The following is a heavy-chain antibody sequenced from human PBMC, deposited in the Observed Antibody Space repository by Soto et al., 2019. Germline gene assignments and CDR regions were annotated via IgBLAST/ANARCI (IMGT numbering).Heavy chain of an antibody. J-gene: IGHJ6*02. Sequence: ASLEVSCKASGYPLTRYGISWVRQVPRQGLEWMGWISGYNEDTNYAQMFQDRVSMTIDTSTGTAYMELRSLTSDVTAIYYCAKNGQPPYYYYGRDVWGQGT. CDR3: AKNGQPPYYYYGRDV. D-gene: IGHD2-8*01. CDR2: ISGYNEDT. CDR1: GYPLTRYG. V-gene: IGHV1-18*01.